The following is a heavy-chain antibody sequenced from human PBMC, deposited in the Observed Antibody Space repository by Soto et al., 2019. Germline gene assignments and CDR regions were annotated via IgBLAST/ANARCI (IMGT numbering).Heavy chain of an antibody. CDR3: ARGGSLYWYFDL. CDR2: INAGNGNT. D-gene: IGHD1-26*01. V-gene: IGHV1-3*01. Sequence: ASVKVSCKASGYTLTNYAIHWVRQAPGQRLEWMGWINAGNGNTKYSQKFQGRVTITRDTSASTAYMELSSLRSEDTAVYYCARGGSLYWYFDLWGRGTLVTVSS. CDR1: GYTLTNYA. J-gene: IGHJ2*01.